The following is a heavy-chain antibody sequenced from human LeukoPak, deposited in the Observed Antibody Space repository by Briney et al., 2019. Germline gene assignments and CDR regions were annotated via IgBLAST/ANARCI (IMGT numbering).Heavy chain of an antibody. D-gene: IGHD6-6*01. CDR2: ISSSSSTI. V-gene: IGHV3-48*01. Sequence: PGGSLRLSCAASGFTFSSYSMNWVRQAPGKGLEWVSYISSSSSTIYYADSVKGRFTISRDNAKNSLYLQMNSLRAKDTAVYYCARGPLEYSSSSGVGYWGQGTLVTVSS. CDR1: GFTFSSYS. CDR3: ARGPLEYSSSSGVGY. J-gene: IGHJ4*02.